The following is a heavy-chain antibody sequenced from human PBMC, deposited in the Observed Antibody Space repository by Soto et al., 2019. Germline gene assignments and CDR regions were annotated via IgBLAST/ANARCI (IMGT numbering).Heavy chain of an antibody. CDR3: ARLGGYYDILTGYYIFDY. J-gene: IGHJ4*02. D-gene: IGHD3-9*01. Sequence: PGESLKISCKGSGYSFTSYWIGWVRQMPGKGLEWMGIIYPGDSDTRYSPSFQGQVTISADKSISTAYLQWSSLKASDTAMYYCARLGGYYDILTGYYIFDYWGQGTLVTVSS. CDR1: GYSFTSYW. CDR2: IYPGDSDT. V-gene: IGHV5-51*01.